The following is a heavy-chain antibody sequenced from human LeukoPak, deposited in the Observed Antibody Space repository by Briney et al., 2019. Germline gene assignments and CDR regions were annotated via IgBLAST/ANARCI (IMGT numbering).Heavy chain of an antibody. D-gene: IGHD2-8*01. CDR1: GFTFNSYA. CDR2: ISGSGDNT. Sequence: GGSLRLSCAASGFTFNSYAMSWVRQAPGKGLEWVSDISGSGDNTYYADSVKGRFTISRDNSKNTLYLQMNSLRAEDTAVYYCAKDRSCTNGVCHGDFDYWGQGTLVTVSS. V-gene: IGHV3-23*01. J-gene: IGHJ4*02. CDR3: AKDRSCTNGVCHGDFDY.